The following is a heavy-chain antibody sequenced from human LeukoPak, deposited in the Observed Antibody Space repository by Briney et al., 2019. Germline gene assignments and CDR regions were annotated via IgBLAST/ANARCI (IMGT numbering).Heavy chain of an antibody. CDR1: GFTFSSYA. CDR2: ISYDGSNK. V-gene: IGHV3-30*01. J-gene: IGHJ4*02. Sequence: PGRTLRLSCAASGFTFSSYAMHWVRQAPGKGLEWVAVISYDGSNKYYADSVKGRFTISRDNSKNTLYLQMNSLRAEDTAVYYCARDRSSGLDYWGQGTLVTVSS. D-gene: IGHD3-22*01. CDR3: ARDRSSGLDY.